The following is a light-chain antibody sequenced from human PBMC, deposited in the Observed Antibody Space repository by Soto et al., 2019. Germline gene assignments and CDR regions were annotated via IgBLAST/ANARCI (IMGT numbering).Light chain of an antibody. V-gene: IGLV1-51*01. CDR3: GTWDSSLSAGV. CDR2: DSN. J-gene: IGLJ2*01. CDR1: SSKIGDNY. Sequence: QSALTQPPSVSAAPGQKVTISCYGSSSKIGDNYVSWYQQLPGTAPKLLIYDSNMRPSGIPDRFSGSKSGMSATLAITGLQAGDEADYYCGTWDSSLSAGVFGGGTKVTVL.